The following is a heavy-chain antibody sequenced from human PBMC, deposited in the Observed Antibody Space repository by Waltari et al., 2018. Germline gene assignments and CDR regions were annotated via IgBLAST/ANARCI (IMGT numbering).Heavy chain of an antibody. V-gene: IGHV4-39*01. CDR1: GGSISSSSYY. D-gene: IGHD6-13*01. CDR2: IYYSGST. Sequence: QLQLQESGPGLVKPSETLSLTCTVSGGSISSSSYYWGWIRQPPGKGLEWIGSIYYSGSTYYNPSLKSRVTISVDTSKNQFSLKLSSVTAADTAVYYCANSARGIAAAGKDAFDIWGQGTMVTVSS. CDR3: ANSARGIAAAGKDAFDI. J-gene: IGHJ3*02.